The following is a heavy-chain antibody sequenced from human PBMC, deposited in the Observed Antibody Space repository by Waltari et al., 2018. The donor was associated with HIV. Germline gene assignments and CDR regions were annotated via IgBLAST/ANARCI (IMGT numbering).Heavy chain of an antibody. CDR1: RFTFSSYS. J-gene: IGHJ3*02. V-gene: IGHV3-21*01. Sequence: EVQLVESGGGLVKPGGSLRLSCAAPRFTFSSYSLNWVRQAPGKGLEWVSSISSGSVYIYYADSVKGRFTISRDNAKNSLYLQMNSLRAEDTAVYYCARDEAEMATLTAFDIWGQGTMVTVSS. D-gene: IGHD5-12*01. CDR2: ISSGSVYI. CDR3: ARDEAEMATLTAFDI.